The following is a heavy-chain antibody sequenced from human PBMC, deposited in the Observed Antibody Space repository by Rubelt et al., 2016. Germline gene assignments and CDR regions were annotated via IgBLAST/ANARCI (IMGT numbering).Heavy chain of an antibody. Sequence: QVQLVQSGAEVKKPGASVKVSCKASGYSFTSYGISWVRQAPGQGLEWMGWISAYRGNIKYEQKVWGRVIMTTDASTSTAYMELRMLRSDDTAVYYCARDPALYGSGSYLFDYWGQGTLVTVSS. J-gene: IGHJ4*02. CDR1: GYSFTSYG. CDR3: ARDPALYGSGSYLFDY. CDR2: ISAYRGNI. D-gene: IGHD3-10*01. V-gene: IGHV1-18*01.